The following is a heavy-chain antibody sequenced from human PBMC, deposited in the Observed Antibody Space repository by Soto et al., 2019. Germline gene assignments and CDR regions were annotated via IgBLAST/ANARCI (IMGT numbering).Heavy chain of an antibody. CDR3: ARHAGYCTNGVCFDYYYYYYMDV. V-gene: IGHV4-39*01. CDR1: GGSISSSSYY. CDR2: IYYSGST. Sequence: PSETLSLTCTVSGGSISSSSYYWGWIRQPPGKGLEWIGGIYYSGSTYYNPSLKSRVTISVDTSKNQFSLKLSSVTAADTAVYYCARHAGYCTNGVCFDYYYYYYMDVWGKGTTVTVS. J-gene: IGHJ6*03. D-gene: IGHD2-8*01.